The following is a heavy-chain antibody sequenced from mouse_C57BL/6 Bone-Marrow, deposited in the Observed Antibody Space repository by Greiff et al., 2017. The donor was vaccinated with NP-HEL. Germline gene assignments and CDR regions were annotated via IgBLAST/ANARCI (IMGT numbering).Heavy chain of an antibody. CDR3: TRGGGYDWFAY. D-gene: IGHD2-2*01. CDR1: GFTFSSYA. V-gene: IGHV5-9-1*02. J-gene: IGHJ3*01. CDR2: LSSGGDYI. Sequence: EVKLVESGEGLVKPGGSLKLSCAASGFTFSSYAMSWVRQTPEKRLEWVAYLSSGGDYIYSADTVRGRFTISRYNARNTLYLQISSLKSEDTAMYYCTRGGGYDWFAYWGQGTLVTVSA.